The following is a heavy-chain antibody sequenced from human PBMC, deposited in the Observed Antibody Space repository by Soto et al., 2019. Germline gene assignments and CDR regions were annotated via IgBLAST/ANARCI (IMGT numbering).Heavy chain of an antibody. CDR3: ATKGKSGIPTGNFDY. V-gene: IGHV4-31*03. D-gene: IGHD2-21*01. CDR1: GGSISSGGYY. CDR2: IYYSGST. Sequence: PSETLSLTCTVSGGSISSGGYYWSWIRQHPGKGLEWIGYIYYSGSTYYNPSLKSRVTISVDTSKNQFSLKLSSVTAADKAVYYCATKGKSGIPTGNFDYWGQGTLVTVSS. J-gene: IGHJ4*02.